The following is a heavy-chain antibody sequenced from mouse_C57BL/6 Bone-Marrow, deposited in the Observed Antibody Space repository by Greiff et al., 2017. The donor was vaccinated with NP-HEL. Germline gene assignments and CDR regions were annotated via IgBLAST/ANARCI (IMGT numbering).Heavy chain of an antibody. Sequence: QVQLKESGAELVRPGTLVKVFLKASGYAFTNYLIEWVQQRPGQGPEWIGVIYFGSGGTNYTEKFKGKATLTADKSSSTAYMQLSILTTKDSAVYFCARERGVLWPYAMDYWGQGTSVTVSS. V-gene: IGHV1-54*01. CDR1: GYAFTNYL. J-gene: IGHJ4*01. CDR2: IYFGSGGT. D-gene: IGHD1-1*02. CDR3: ARERGVLWPYAMDY.